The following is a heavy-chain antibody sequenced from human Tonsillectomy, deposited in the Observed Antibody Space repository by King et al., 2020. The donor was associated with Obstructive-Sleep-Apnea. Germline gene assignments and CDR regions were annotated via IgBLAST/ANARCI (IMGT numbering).Heavy chain of an antibody. CDR3: ARRPASCGGACYPPRDYYYYGLGV. D-gene: IGHD2-21*02. V-gene: IGHV4-31*03. CDR2: IYHSGNT. CDR1: GGSISRGYY. Sequence: VQLQESGPGLVKPSQTLSLTCTVSGGSISRGYYWSWIRQYPGKGLEWIGYIYHSGNTYYNPSLKSRVIISVDTSKNHFSLSLTSVTAADTAVYYCARRPASCGGACYPPRDYYYYGLGVWGQGTTVIVSS. J-gene: IGHJ6*02.